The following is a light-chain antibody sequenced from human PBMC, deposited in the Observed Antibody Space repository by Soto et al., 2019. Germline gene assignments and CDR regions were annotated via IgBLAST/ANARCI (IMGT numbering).Light chain of an antibody. CDR3: QHYNSYSEA. V-gene: IGKV1-5*03. CDR1: QTISSW. Sequence: DIQMTQSPSTLSGSVGDSVTITCRANQTISSWLAWYQQKPGKAPKLLIYKASTLKSGVPSRFSGSGSGTEFTLTISSLQPDDFATYYCQHYNSYSEAFGQGTKVDIK. CDR2: KAS. J-gene: IGKJ1*01.